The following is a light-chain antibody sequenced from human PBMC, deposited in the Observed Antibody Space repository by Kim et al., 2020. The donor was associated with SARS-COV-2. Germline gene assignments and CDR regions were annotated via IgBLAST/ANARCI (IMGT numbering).Light chain of an antibody. CDR3: QQYNNWPPLT. Sequence: EIVMTQSPATLSVSPGERATLSCRASQSVSSNLAWYQQKPGQAPRLLIYGASTRATGIPARFSGSGSGTEFTLTISSLQSEGFAVYYWQQYNNWPPLTFGGGTKVDIK. J-gene: IGKJ4*01. CDR2: GAS. CDR1: QSVSSN. V-gene: IGKV3-15*01.